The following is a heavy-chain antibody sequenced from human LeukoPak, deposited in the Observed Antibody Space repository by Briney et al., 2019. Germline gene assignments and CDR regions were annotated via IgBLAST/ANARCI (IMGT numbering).Heavy chain of an antibody. V-gene: IGHV3-11*04. CDR3: ARRGLRYFDWLLQPFDY. CDR2: ISSSGSTI. J-gene: IGHJ4*02. CDR1: GFTFSDYY. D-gene: IGHD3-9*01. Sequence: GGSLRRSCAASGFTFSDYYMSWIRQAPGKGLEWVSYISSSGSTIYYADSVKGRFTISRDNAKNSLYLQMNSLRAEDTAVYYCARRGLRYFDWLLQPFDYWGQGTLVTVSS.